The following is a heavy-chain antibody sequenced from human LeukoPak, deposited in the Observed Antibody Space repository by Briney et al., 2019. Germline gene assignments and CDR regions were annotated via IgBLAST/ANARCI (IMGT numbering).Heavy chain of an antibody. Sequence: SETLSLTCTVSGGSISSYYWSWIRQPPGKGLEWIGYIYYSGSTYYSPSLQGRVTISVDTSKSQFSLKLSSVTAADTAVYYCARVGDYATDYWGQGTLVTVSS. CDR2: IYYSGST. CDR3: ARVGDYATDY. CDR1: GGSISSYY. J-gene: IGHJ4*02. V-gene: IGHV4-59*12. D-gene: IGHD2-8*01.